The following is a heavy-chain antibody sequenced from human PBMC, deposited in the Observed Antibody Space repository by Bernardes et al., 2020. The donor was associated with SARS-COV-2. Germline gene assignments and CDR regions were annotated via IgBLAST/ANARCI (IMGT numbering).Heavy chain of an antibody. CDR1: GYLFSTYG. CDR3: ARDRPNFRPSTTTLDY. J-gene: IGHJ4*02. V-gene: IGHV1-18*04. D-gene: IGHD5-12*01. CDR2: ISAYNKDT. Sequence: AQLEVGCKASGYLFSTYGLAWVRQAPGQGLEWLGWISAYNKDTNFAQKFQGRVTMTTDTSTNTAYMELRSLRPDDTAVYYCARDRPNFRPSTTTLDYWGQGTLVTVSS.